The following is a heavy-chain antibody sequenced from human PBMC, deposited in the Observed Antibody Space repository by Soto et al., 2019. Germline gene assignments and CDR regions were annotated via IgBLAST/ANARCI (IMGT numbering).Heavy chain of an antibody. J-gene: IGHJ6*02. CDR2: ISGSGGST. CDR3: AKDLSTSRTGTTSPNYYYGMDV. Sequence: PGWSLRLSCASSVFTFSSYAMSLVRQAPGKGLEWVSAISGSGGSTYYADSVKGRFTISRDNSKNTLYLQMNSLRAEDTAVYYCAKDLSTSRTGTTSPNYYYGMDVWGQGTTVTVSS. D-gene: IGHD1-7*01. V-gene: IGHV3-23*01. CDR1: VFTFSSYA.